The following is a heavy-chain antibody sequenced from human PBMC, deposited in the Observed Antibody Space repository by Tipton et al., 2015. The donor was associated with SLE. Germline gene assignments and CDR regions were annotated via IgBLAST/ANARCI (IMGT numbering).Heavy chain of an antibody. J-gene: IGHJ4*02. CDR2: INHSGST. CDR3: ARHFGMIRGVTPGYFDF. CDR1: GGSFSGNY. V-gene: IGHV4-34*01. Sequence: GLVKPSETLSLICAVYGGSFSGNYWNWIRQPPGKGLEWIGEINHSGSTNYNSSLKSRITISVDTSRNQFSLKLSSVTAADTAMYYCARHFGMIRGVTPGYFDFWGQGTLVTVSS. D-gene: IGHD3-10*01.